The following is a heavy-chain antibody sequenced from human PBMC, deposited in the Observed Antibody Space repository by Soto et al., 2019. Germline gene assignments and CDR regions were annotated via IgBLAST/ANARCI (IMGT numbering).Heavy chain of an antibody. Sequence: SETLSVTCTVSGGSISSGGYYWSWIRQHPGKGLEWIGYIYYSGSTYYNPSLKSRVTISVDTSKNQFSLKLSSVTAADTAVYYCAREAKTITMVRGVIISYFDYWGQGTLVTVSS. CDR3: AREAKTITMVRGVIISYFDY. CDR1: GGSISSGGYY. J-gene: IGHJ4*02. V-gene: IGHV4-31*03. D-gene: IGHD3-10*01. CDR2: IYYSGST.